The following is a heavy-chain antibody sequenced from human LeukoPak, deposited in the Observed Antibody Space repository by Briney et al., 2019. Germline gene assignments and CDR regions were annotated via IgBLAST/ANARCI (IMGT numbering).Heavy chain of an antibody. D-gene: IGHD3-10*01. V-gene: IGHV1-8*02. CDR3: ARGYYYGSGSFFDY. J-gene: IGHJ4*02. CDR1: GYTFTGYY. Sequence: ASVKVSCKASGYTFTGYYMHWVRQAPGQGLEWMGWMNPNSGNTGYAQKFQGRVTMTRNTSISTAYMELSSLRSEDTAVYYCARGYYYGSGSFFDYWGQGTLVTVSS. CDR2: MNPNSGNT.